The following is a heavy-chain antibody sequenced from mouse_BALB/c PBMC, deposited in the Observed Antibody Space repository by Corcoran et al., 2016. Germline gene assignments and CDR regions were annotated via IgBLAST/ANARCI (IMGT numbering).Heavy chain of an antibody. CDR3: ARWLLRYYAIDY. CDR2: INTYTGEP. CDR1: GYTFTNYG. J-gene: IGHJ4*01. D-gene: IGHD2-3*01. V-gene: IGHV9-1*02. Sequence: QIQLVQSGPELKKPGETVKISCKASGYTFTNYGMNWVKQAPGKGLKWMGWINTYTGEPTYADDFKGRFAFSLETSASTAYLQINNLKNEDMATYFCARWLLRYYAIDYWGQGTSVTVSS.